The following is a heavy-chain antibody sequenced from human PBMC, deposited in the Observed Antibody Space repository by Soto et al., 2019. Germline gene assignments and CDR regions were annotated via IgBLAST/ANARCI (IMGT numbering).Heavy chain of an antibody. Sequence: QVQLVESGGGGVQPGRSLRLSCAASGFTFSRYGMHWVRQAPGKWLEGVAVIWYDGDNKYYVDSVKGRFTISRDNSKNTLYLQMNSLRAEGTAVYYCARDDYGSAINVDYWGQGTLVTVSS. V-gene: IGHV3-33*01. J-gene: IGHJ4*02. D-gene: IGHD3-10*01. CDR3: ARDDYGSAINVDY. CDR1: GFTFSRYG. CDR2: IWYDGDNK.